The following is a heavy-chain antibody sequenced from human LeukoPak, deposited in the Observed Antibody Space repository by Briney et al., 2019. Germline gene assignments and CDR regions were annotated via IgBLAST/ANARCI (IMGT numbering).Heavy chain of an antibody. J-gene: IGHJ4*02. V-gene: IGHV3-15*01. CDR1: GFTFSNAW. Sequence: GGSLRLSCAASGFTFSNAWMSWVRQAPGKGLEWVGRIKSKTDGGTTDYAAPVKGRFTISRDDSKNTLYLQMNSLKTEGTAVYYCTGRYCSSTSCVDYWGKGTLVTVSS. D-gene: IGHD2-2*01. CDR2: IKSKTDGGTT. CDR3: TGRYCSSTSCVDY.